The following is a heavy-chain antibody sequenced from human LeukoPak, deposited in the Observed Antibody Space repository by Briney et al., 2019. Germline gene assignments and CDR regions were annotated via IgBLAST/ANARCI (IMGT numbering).Heavy chain of an antibody. CDR2: IFPDDSDT. CDR1: GYRFSNYW. CDR3: ATKGSEFDY. Sequence: GESLKISCKGSGYRFSNYWIAWVRQMPGKGLEWMGIIFPDDSDTRYSPSFQGQVTISADKSISTAYLQWSSLKASDTAMYYCATKGSEFDYWGQGTLVTVSS. D-gene: IGHD6-6*01. V-gene: IGHV5-51*01. J-gene: IGHJ4*02.